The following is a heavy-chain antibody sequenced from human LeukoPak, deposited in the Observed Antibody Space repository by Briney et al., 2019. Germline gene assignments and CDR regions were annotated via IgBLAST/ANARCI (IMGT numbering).Heavy chain of an antibody. CDR2: ITGSGANT. CDR1: GFTFSSYG. D-gene: IGHD1-14*01. J-gene: IGHJ4*02. Sequence: GGSLRLSCAASGFTFSSYGMHWVRQAPGKGLESVSGITGSGANTYYADSVKGRFTISRDNSKNTLSLQMNSLRAGDTAVYYCASLMSRVIVTGDFDNWGQGTLVTVSS. V-gene: IGHV3-23*01. CDR3: ASLMSRVIVTGDFDN.